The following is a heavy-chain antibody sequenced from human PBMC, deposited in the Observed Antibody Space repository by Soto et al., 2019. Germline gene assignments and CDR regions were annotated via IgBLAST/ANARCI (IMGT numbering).Heavy chain of an antibody. V-gene: IGHV4-59*01. J-gene: IGHJ6*03. CDR2: IYYSGST. CDR1: GGSISSYY. Sequence: PSETLSLTCTVSGGSISSYYWSWIRQPPGKGLEWIGYIYYSGSTNYNPSLRSRVTISVDTSKNQFSLKLSSVTAADTAVYYCARVAVTTSFPASYYYYMDVWGKGTTVTVSS. CDR3: ARVAVTTSFPASYYYYMDV. D-gene: IGHD4-4*01.